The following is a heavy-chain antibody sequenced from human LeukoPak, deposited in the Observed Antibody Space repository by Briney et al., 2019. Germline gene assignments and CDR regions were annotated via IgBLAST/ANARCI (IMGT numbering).Heavy chain of an antibody. CDR1: GYSISSGYY. J-gene: IGHJ4*02. V-gene: IGHV4-38-2*02. CDR2: IYHSGST. Sequence: SETLSLTCTVSGYSISSGYYWGWIRQPPGKGLEWIGSIYHSGSTYYNPSLKSRVTISVDTSKNQFSLKLSSVTAADTAVYYCASIPWFGELIVDYWGQGTLVTVSS. D-gene: IGHD3-10*01. CDR3: ASIPWFGELIVDY.